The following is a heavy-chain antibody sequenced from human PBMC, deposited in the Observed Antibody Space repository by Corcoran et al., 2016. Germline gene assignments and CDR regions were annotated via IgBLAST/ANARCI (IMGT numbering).Heavy chain of an antibody. CDR1: GYSFTNYA. D-gene: IGHD6-6*01. CDR3: ARGGWSSSSVLYYLDY. J-gene: IGHJ4*02. Sequence: QVPLVQSGAEVKEPGASVKVSCKASGYSFTNYAVHWVRQAPGERLEWMAWIDAGNGKTKYSQKFRDRLTITRDTSANTAYMELNSLRSEDTAVYYCARGGWSSSSVLYYLDYWGQGTLVTVSS. V-gene: IGHV1-3*01. CDR2: IDAGNGKT.